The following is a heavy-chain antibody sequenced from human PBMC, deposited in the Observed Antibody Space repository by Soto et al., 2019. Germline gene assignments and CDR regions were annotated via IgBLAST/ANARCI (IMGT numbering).Heavy chain of an antibody. D-gene: IGHD2-2*01. CDR3: ARHGCISTSCYAPVPPVLDY. J-gene: IGHJ4*02. CDR2: IYYSGST. V-gene: IGHV4-39*01. Sequence: SDTLSLTCTVSGVSISSSSYYWVLIRQPPGKGLEWIGSIYYSGSTYYNPSLKSRVTISVDTSKNQFSLKLSSVTAADTAVYYCARHGCISTSCYAPVPPVLDYWGQGTLVTVSS. CDR1: GVSISSSSYY.